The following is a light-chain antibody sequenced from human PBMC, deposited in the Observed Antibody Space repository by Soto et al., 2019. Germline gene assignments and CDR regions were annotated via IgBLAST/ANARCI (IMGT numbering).Light chain of an antibody. J-gene: IGLJ2*01. CDR2: EVS. CDR1: SSDVGGYNY. Sequence: QSVLTQPPSASGSPGQSVTISCTGTSSDVGGYNYVSWYQQHPGKAPELMISEVSKRPSGVPDRFSGSKSGNTASLTVSGLQAEDEADYYCSSFAGNNNLVFGGGTKLTVL. CDR3: SSFAGNNNLV. V-gene: IGLV2-8*01.